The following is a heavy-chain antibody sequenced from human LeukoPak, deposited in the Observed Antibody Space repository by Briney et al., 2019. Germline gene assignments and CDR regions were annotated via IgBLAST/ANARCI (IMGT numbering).Heavy chain of an antibody. CDR2: INHSGST. J-gene: IGHJ5*02. V-gene: IGHV4-34*01. CDR3: VRHIWRFFQSGFDP. D-gene: IGHD3-3*01. CDR1: GGSFSGYY. Sequence: SETLSLTCAVYGGSFSGYYWSWIRQPPGKGLEWIREINHSGSTNYNPSLKSRVTISVDTSKNQFSLKLSSVTAADTAVYYCVRHIWRFFQSGFDPWGQGTLVTVSS.